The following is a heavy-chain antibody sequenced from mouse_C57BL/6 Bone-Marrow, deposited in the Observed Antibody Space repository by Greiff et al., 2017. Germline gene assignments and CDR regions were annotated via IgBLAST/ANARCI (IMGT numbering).Heavy chain of an antibody. CDR3: VRERFITTVH. D-gene: IGHD1-1*01. J-gene: IGHJ2*01. CDR1: GFPFKPYP. Sequence: EAGGGLVQPKGSLKFSCAASGFPFKPYPMHWFRQAPAKGLEWLARIGSKSSNFATNYADSVKDKFTIPRDDSQSMLYLKMNNLKTEDTAMYSSVRERFITTVHWGQGTTLTVSS. V-gene: IGHV10-3*01. CDR2: IGSKSSNFAT.